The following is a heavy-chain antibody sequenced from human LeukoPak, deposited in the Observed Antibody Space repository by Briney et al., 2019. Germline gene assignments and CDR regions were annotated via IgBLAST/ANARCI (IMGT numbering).Heavy chain of an antibody. Sequence: GASVKVSCKASGYTFTGYYMHWVRQAPGQGLEWMGWINPNSGGTNYAQKFQGRVTMTRDTSISTAYMELSRLRSDNTAVYYCARAGISIAARPGSYYYYYYMDVWGKGTTVTVSS. V-gene: IGHV1-2*02. CDR3: ARAGISIAARPGSYYYYYYMDV. D-gene: IGHD6-6*01. J-gene: IGHJ6*03. CDR2: INPNSGGT. CDR1: GYTFTGYY.